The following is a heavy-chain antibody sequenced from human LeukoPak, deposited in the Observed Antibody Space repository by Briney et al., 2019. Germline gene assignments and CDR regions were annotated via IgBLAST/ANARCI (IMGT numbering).Heavy chain of an antibody. D-gene: IGHD6-13*01. CDR1: GFTFSSYS. CDR2: ISSRSSYI. CDR3: ARGDSSSWFMVPTDY. Sequence: GGSLRLSCAASGFTFSSYSMNWVRQAPGKGLEWVSSISSRSSYIYYADSVKGRFTISRDNAKNSLYLQMNSLRAEDTAVYYCARGDSSSWFMVPTDYWGQGTLVTVSS. V-gene: IGHV3-21*01. J-gene: IGHJ4*02.